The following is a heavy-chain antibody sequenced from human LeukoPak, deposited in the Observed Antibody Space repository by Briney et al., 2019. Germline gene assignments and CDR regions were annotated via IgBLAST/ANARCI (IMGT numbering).Heavy chain of an antibody. CDR2: IVVGSGNT. D-gene: IGHD3-22*01. V-gene: IGHV1-58*01. Sequence: SVKVSCKASGFTFTSSAVQWVRQARGQRLEWIGWIVVGSGNTNYAQKFQERVTITRDMSTRTAYMELSSLRSEDTAVYYCAAVPQWYYDSSGYRDYWGQGTLVTVSS. CDR3: AAVPQWYYDSSGYRDY. J-gene: IGHJ4*02. CDR1: GFTFTSSA.